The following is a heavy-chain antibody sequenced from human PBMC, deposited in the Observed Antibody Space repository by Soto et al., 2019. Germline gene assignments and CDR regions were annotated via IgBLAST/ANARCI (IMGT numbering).Heavy chain of an antibody. CDR3: AHSPYVRYAFDFDY. Sequence: QITLKESGPTLVKPTQTLTLTCTFSGVSLRTSGVGVGWIRQPPGKALEWLAIIYWDDDKRYSPSLKNRLTITNDTSKNQVVLTMTNMDPVDTGTYYCAHSPYVRYAFDFDYWGQGTLVTVSS. V-gene: IGHV2-5*02. D-gene: IGHD3-10*02. J-gene: IGHJ4*02. CDR1: GVSLRTSGVG. CDR2: IYWDDDK.